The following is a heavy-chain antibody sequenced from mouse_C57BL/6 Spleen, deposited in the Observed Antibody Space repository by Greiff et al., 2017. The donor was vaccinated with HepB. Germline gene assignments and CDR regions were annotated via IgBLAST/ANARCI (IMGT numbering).Heavy chain of an antibody. J-gene: IGHJ4*01. V-gene: IGHV1-69*01. D-gene: IGHD3-3*01. CDR2: IDPSDSYT. CDR1: GYTFTSYW. Sequence: QVQLQQPGAELVMPGASVKLSCKASGYTFTSYWMHWVKQRPGQGLEWIGEIDPSDSYTNYNQKCKGKSTLTVDKSSSTAYMQLSSLTSEDSAVYYCARRGDGGAMDYWGQGTSVTVSS. CDR3: ARRGDGGAMDY.